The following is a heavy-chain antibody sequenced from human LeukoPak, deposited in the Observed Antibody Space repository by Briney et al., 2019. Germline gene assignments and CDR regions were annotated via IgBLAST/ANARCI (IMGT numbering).Heavy chain of an antibody. CDR3: ARSLEKTAAAVNYGMDV. J-gene: IGHJ6*02. CDR1: GFTFSSYS. Sequence: SGGSLRLSCAASGFTFSSYSMNWVRQAPGKGLEWVSSISSSSSYIYYADSVKGRFTISRDNAKNSLYLQMNSLRAEDTAVYYCARSLEKTAAAVNYGMDVWGQGTTVTVSS. D-gene: IGHD6-13*01. V-gene: IGHV3-21*01. CDR2: ISSSSSYI.